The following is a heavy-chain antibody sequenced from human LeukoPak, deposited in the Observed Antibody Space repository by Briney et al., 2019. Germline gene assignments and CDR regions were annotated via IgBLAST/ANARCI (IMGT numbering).Heavy chain of an antibody. V-gene: IGHV3-30*04. D-gene: IGHD3-16*01. CDR3: ARCSTSSAYAVRWFDP. Sequence: GGSLRLSCVDSGFIFSIYAMHWVRQARGKGLEWVVVMSSDGRIEYYSDSGKGRFTIFRDNSNNTLYQQMNSLGAEDTDVYYCARCSTSSAYAVRWFDPRGQGTLVTVSS. CDR1: GFIFSIYA. CDR2: MSSDGRIE. J-gene: IGHJ5*02.